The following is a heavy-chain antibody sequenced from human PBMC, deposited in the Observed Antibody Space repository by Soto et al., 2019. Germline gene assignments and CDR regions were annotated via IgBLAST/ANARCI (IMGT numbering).Heavy chain of an antibody. V-gene: IGHV4-59*01. Sequence: XETLSLTCTVSGVSISSYYWSWIRQPPGKGLEWIGYIYYSGSTNYNPSLKSRVTISVDTSKNQFSLKLSSVTAADTAVYYCARVSSGWYGYYFDYWGQGTLVTVSS. CDR2: IYYSGST. CDR1: GVSISSYY. J-gene: IGHJ4*02. D-gene: IGHD6-19*01. CDR3: ARVSSGWYGYYFDY.